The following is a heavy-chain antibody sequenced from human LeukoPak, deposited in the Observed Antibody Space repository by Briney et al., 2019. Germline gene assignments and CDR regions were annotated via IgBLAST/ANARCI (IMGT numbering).Heavy chain of an antibody. CDR2: ISSSSTYI. D-gene: IGHD3-3*01. V-gene: IGHV3-21*01. J-gene: IGHJ3*02. CDR1: GFTFSSYS. Sequence: GGSLRLSCAASGFTFSSYSMNWVRQAPGKGLEWVSSISSSSTYIYYADSVKGRFTISRDNAKNSLYLQMNSLRAEDTAVYFCARGGRWSAYYTKAAFDIWGQGTVVTVSS. CDR3: ARGGRWSAYYTKAAFDI.